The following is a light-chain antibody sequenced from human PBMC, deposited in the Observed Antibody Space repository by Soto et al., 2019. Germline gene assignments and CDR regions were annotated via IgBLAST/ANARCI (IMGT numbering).Light chain of an antibody. CDR3: SSYTSSSTPYV. CDR2: AVS. Sequence: QSVLTQPASVSGSPGQSITISCTGTSSDVGGYNFVSWYQQHPGKAPKLMIYAVSNRPSGVSNRFSGSKSGNTASLTISGLQAVDEADYYCSSYTSSSTPYVFGTGTQLTVL. J-gene: IGLJ1*01. CDR1: SSDVGGYNF. V-gene: IGLV2-14*01.